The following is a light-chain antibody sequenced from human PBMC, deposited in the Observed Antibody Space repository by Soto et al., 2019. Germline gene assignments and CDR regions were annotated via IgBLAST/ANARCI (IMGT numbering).Light chain of an antibody. Sequence: EIVLTQSPGTLSLSPGETATLSSRASQSLRPPYIAWYQQRPGQAPRLHIYGASFRATDIPNRFSGRGSGTDFTLTISSLEPEDFAVYYCQQYGSSPITFGQRTRLE. CDR3: QQYGSSPIT. J-gene: IGKJ5*01. V-gene: IGKV3-20*01. CDR1: QSLRPPY. CDR2: GAS.